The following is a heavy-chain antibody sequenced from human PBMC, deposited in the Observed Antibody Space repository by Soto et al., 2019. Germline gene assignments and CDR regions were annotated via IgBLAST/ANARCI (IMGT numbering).Heavy chain of an antibody. Sequence: QVQLQESGPGLVKPSETLSLTCTVSGGSISSYYWSWIRQPPGKGLEWIGYIYYSGSTNYNPSLKRRVTISVDTSKNQFSLKLSSVTAADTAVYYCARAYRDGYNPYWYFDLWGRGTLVTVSS. CDR2: IYYSGST. CDR3: ARAYRDGYNPYWYFDL. J-gene: IGHJ2*01. CDR1: GGSISSYY. V-gene: IGHV4-59*01. D-gene: IGHD5-12*01.